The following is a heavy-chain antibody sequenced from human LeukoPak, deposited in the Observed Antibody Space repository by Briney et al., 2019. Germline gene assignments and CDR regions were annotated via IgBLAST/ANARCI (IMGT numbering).Heavy chain of an antibody. D-gene: IGHD5-12*01. J-gene: IGHJ6*02. CDR1: GGSFGGYY. CDR2: INDSGIT. Sequence: PSETLSLTCAVYGGSFGGYYWSWIRQPPGKGLEWIGQINDSGITNYIPSLKSRVTISVDTSKNQFSLKLSSVTAADTAVYYCARAHRGGGISGYDFYNYYYGMDVWGQGTTVTVSS. V-gene: IGHV4-34*01. CDR3: ARAHRGGGISGYDFYNYYYGMDV.